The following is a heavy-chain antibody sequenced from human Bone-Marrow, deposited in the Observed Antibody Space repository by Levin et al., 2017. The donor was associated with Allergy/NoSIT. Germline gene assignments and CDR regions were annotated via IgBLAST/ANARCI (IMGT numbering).Heavy chain of an antibody. Sequence: PGGSLRLSCQGSGYTFTSYWIGWVRQMPGKGLEWMGIIYPGDSDTRYSPSFQGQVTISADKSINTAYLQWTSLKASDTAMYYCARQESSAWSPSYGMDVWGQGTTVTVSS. V-gene: IGHV5-51*01. CDR1: GYTFTSYW. CDR3: ARQESSAWSPSYGMDV. CDR2: IYPGDSDT. J-gene: IGHJ6*02. D-gene: IGHD6-19*01.